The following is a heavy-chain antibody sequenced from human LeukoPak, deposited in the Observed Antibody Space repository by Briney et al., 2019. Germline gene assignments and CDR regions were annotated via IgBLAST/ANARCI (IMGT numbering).Heavy chain of an antibody. D-gene: IGHD6-6*01. CDR1: GYIFTSYY. CDR3: AGPMEYSSSLDAFDI. Sequence: GESLKISCKGSGYIFTSYYIAWVRQMPGKGLEWMGLIYPGDSGSRYIPSFQFQVTISADKSISTAYLHWSSLRASDTAMYYCAGPMEYSSSLDAFDIWGQGTVVTVSS. V-gene: IGHV5-51*01. CDR2: IYPGDSGS. J-gene: IGHJ3*02.